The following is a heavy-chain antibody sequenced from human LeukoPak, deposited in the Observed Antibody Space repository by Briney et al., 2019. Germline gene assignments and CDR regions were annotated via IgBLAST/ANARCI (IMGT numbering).Heavy chain of an antibody. D-gene: IGHD3-16*01. Sequence: ASVKVSCKASGGTFISYAISWVRQAPGQGLEWMGGIIPIFGTANYAQKFQGRVTITADESTSTAYMELSSLRSEDTAVYYCAREPLRYYYMDVWGKGTTVTISS. CDR1: GGTFISYA. V-gene: IGHV1-69*13. J-gene: IGHJ6*03. CDR3: AREPLRYYYMDV. CDR2: IIPIFGTA.